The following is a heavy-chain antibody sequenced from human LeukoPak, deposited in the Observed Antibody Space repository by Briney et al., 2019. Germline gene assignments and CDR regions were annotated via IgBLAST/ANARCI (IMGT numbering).Heavy chain of an antibody. J-gene: IGHJ4*02. CDR3: ARAAYDNSGYLTL. V-gene: IGHV3-33*01. CDR2: IWYDGTNK. D-gene: IGHD3-22*01. Sequence: PGGSLRLSCVASGFTFSSYGMHWVRQAPGKGLEWVAVIWYDGTNKYYADSVKGRFTISRDSPKNTLYLQMNSLRAEDTAVYHCARAAYDNSGYLTLWGQGTLVTVSS. CDR1: GFTFSSYG.